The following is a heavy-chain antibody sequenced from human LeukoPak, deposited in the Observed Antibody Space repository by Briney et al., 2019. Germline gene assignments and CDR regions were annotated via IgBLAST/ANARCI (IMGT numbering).Heavy chain of an antibody. CDR3: ARDSEAAAGTGGYYFDY. Sequence: ASVKVSCKASGYTFTGYYMHWVRQAPGQGLEWMRWINPNSGGTNYAQRFRGRATMTRDTSISTAYMELSRLRTDGTAVYYCARDSEAAAGTGGYYFDYWGQGTLVTVSS. CDR1: GYTFTGYY. D-gene: IGHD6-13*01. J-gene: IGHJ4*02. CDR2: INPNSGGT. V-gene: IGHV1-2*02.